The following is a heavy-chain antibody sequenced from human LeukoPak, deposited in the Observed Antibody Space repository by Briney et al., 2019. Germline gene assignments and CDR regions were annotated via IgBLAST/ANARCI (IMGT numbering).Heavy chain of an antibody. CDR1: GGSISTYY. CDR2: IFYSGST. Sequence: PSETLSLTCTVSGGSISTYYWSWIGQPPGKGLEWVGYIFYSGSTNYHPSLKSRVTISVDPSKNQFSLKPSSVTTADTAVYYCARSGGYSYARFDSWGQGTLVTVSS. D-gene: IGHD5-18*01. V-gene: IGHV4-59*08. CDR3: ARSGGYSYARFDS. J-gene: IGHJ4*02.